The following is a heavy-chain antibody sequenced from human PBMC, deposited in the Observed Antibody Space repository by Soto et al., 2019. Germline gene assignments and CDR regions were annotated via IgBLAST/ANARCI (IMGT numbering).Heavy chain of an antibody. J-gene: IGHJ4*02. CDR2: IYWDDDK. D-gene: IGHD6-13*01. CDR1: GFSLSTSGVG. Sequence: QITLKESGPTLVKPTQTLTLTCTFSGFSLSTSGVGVGWIRQPPGKALEWLAFIYWDDDKRYSPSLRSRLTNTXXPSKSHVVRTMTNMAPVDTATYYCAHRGPAAGLDYWGQGSLVTVSS. CDR3: AHRGPAAGLDY. V-gene: IGHV2-5*02.